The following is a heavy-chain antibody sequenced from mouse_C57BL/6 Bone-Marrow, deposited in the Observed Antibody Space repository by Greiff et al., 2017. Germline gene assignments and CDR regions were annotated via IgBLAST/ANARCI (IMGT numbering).Heavy chain of an antibody. V-gene: IGHV1-69*01. CDR3: ARSGDYGRDYFDY. CDR1: GYTFTSYW. D-gene: IGHD2-4*01. CDR2: IDPSDSYT. Sequence: VQLQQPGAELVMPGASVKLSCKASGYTFTSYWMHWVKQRPGQGLEWIGEIDPSDSYTNYNQKFKGKSTLTVDKSSSTAYMQLSSLTSEDSAVYYCARSGDYGRDYFDYWGQGTTLTVSS. J-gene: IGHJ2*01.